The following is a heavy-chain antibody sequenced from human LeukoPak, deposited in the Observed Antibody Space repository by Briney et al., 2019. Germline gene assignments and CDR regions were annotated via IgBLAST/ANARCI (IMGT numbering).Heavy chain of an antibody. J-gene: IGHJ4*02. V-gene: IGHV3-23*01. CDR3: AKDRRGHYYDSSGYYYPMDY. CDR2: ISGSGGST. CDR1: GFTFSSYA. Sequence: GGSLRLSCATSGFTFSSYAMSWVRQAPGKGLEWVSAISGSGGSTYYADSVKGRFTISRDNSKNTLYLQMNSLRAEDTAVYYCAKDRRGHYYDSSGYYYPMDYWGQGTLVTVSS. D-gene: IGHD3-22*01.